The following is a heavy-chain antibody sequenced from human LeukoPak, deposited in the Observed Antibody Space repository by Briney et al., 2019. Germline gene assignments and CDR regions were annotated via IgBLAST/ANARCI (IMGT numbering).Heavy chain of an antibody. D-gene: IGHD2-15*01. V-gene: IGHV4-39*01. Sequence: SETLSLTCTVSGGSISSSSYYWGWIRQPPGKGLEWIGSIYYSGSTYYNPSLKSRVTISVDTSKNQFSLKLNSVTAADTAVYYCARLYGDYCSGGTCYMDVWGQGTTVTISS. CDR3: ARLYGDYCSGGTCYMDV. CDR1: GGSISSSSYY. CDR2: IYYSGST. J-gene: IGHJ6*03.